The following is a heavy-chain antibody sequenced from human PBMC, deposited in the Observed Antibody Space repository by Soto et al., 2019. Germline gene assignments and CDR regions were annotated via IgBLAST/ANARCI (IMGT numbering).Heavy chain of an antibody. CDR3: ARDPGYCSGGSCYFYYYYMDV. CDR2: MWYDGSNK. V-gene: IGHV3-33*01. D-gene: IGHD2-15*01. J-gene: IGHJ6*03. CDR1: GFTFSSYG. Sequence: QVQLVESGGGVVQPGRSLRLSYAASGFTFSSYGMHWVRQAPGKGLEWVAVMWYDGSNKYYADSVKGRFTISRDNSKNTLYLQMNSLRAEDTAVYYCARDPGYCSGGSCYFYYYYMDVWGKGTTVTVSS.